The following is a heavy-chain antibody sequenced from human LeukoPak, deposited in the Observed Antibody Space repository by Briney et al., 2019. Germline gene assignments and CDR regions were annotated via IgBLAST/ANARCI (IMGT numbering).Heavy chain of an antibody. CDR2: IYYSGST. Sequence: SETLSLTCTVSGGSISSSSYYWGWIRQPPGKGLEWIGSIYYSGSTYYNPSLKSRVTISVDTSKNQFSLKLSSVTAADTAVYYCARGRPYDYGGNRHMDVWGKGTTVTVSS. J-gene: IGHJ6*03. V-gene: IGHV4-39*01. CDR3: ARGRPYDYGGNRHMDV. CDR1: GGSISSSSYY. D-gene: IGHD4-23*01.